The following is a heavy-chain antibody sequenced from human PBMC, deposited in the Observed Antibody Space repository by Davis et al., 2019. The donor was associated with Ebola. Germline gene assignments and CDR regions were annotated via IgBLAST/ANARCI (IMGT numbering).Heavy chain of an antibody. Sequence: SETLSLTCAVSGVSIGSGGFSWGWIRQSPGKGLEWIGYIYYSGTTSYNPSLESRVAISVDTSNNQFSLKLNSVTAADTAVYYCARGFDYSHYYYWVFDVWGQGTTVTVSS. CDR1: GVSIGSGGFS. D-gene: IGHD4-11*01. CDR3: ARGFDYSHYYYWVFDV. J-gene: IGHJ6*02. V-gene: IGHV4-30-2*06. CDR2: IYYSGTT.